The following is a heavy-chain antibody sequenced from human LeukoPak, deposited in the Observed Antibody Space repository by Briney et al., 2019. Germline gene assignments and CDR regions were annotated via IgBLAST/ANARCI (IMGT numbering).Heavy chain of an antibody. V-gene: IGHV5-10-1*01. CDR3: ATGASKVTTDFANY. CDR2: IDPRDSYT. D-gene: IGHD4-17*01. J-gene: IGHJ4*02. Sequence: PGESLKISCKGSGYRFTSYWIGWVRQMPGKGLEWMGRIDPRDSYTKYSPSFEGHVTISVDRSISSAFLQWNSLKASDSAMYYCATGASKVTTDFANYWGQGTQVAVSS. CDR1: GYRFTSYW.